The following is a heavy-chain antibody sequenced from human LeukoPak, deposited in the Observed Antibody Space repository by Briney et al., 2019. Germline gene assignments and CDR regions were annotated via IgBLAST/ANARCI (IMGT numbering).Heavy chain of an antibody. CDR2: IYPADSDT. CDR3: ATSTSGYCSNDSCLFDY. CDR1: GYSFSSYW. J-gene: IGHJ4*02. V-gene: IGHV5-51*01. Sequence: GESLKISCKTSGYSFSSYWIGWVRQMPGKGLEYMGIIYPADSDTRYSPSFQGQVTISAHKSISTAYLKWSRLKASDTAMYYFATSTSGYCSNDSCLFDYCGQGTLVTVSS. D-gene: IGHD2-15*01.